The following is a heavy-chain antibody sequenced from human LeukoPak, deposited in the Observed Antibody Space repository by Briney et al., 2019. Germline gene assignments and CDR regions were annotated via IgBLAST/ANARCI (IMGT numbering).Heavy chain of an antibody. CDR3: ASTSGSGWYYFDY. D-gene: IGHD6-19*01. CDR1: GFTFSDSY. V-gene: IGHV3-21*01. CDR2: ISSSSSYI. J-gene: IGHJ4*02. Sequence: GGSLRLSCAASGFTFSDSYMTWVRQAPGKGLEWVSSISSSSSYIYYADSVKGRFTISRDNAKNSLYLQMNSLRAEDTAVYYCASTSGSGWYYFDYWGQGTLVTVSS.